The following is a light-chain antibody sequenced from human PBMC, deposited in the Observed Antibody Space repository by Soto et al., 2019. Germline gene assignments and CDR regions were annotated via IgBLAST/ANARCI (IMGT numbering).Light chain of an antibody. CDR1: SGHSNYA. J-gene: IGLJ7*01. CDR2: VNSGGSH. Sequence: QPVLTQSPSASASLGASVKLTCTLSSGHSNYAIAWPQQQPEKGPRYLMKVNSGGSHIKGDGIPDRFSGSSSGAERSLFIPSLQSEDEADFFCQTWGPGGAFLVFGGGPQLPVL. V-gene: IGLV4-69*01. CDR3: QTWGPGGAFLV.